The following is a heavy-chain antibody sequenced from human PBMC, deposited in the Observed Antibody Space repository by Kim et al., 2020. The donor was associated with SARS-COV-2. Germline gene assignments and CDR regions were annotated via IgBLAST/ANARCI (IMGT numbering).Heavy chain of an antibody. CDR3: ARETIVVVPAATYNWFDP. Sequence: ASVKVSCKASGYTFTSYGISWVRQAPGQGLEWMGWISAYNGNTNYAQKLQGRVTMTTDTSTSTAYMELRRLRSDDTAVYYCARETIVVVPAATYNWFDPWGQGTLVTVSS. J-gene: IGHJ5*02. CDR2: ISAYNGNT. CDR1: GYTFTSYG. D-gene: IGHD2-2*01. V-gene: IGHV1-18*04.